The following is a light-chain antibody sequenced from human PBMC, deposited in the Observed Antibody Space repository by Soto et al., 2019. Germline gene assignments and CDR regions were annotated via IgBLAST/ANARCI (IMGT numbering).Light chain of an antibody. J-gene: IGLJ2*01. CDR1: SSDVGAYSY. CDR2: DVS. V-gene: IGLV2-11*01. CDR3: CSYAGSYTFGVV. Sequence: QSALTQPASVSGSPGQSITISCTGTSSDVGAYSYVSWYQQHPGKAPKLIIYDVSKRPSGVPDRFSGSKSGNTASLTISGLQAEDEADYYCCSYAGSYTFGVVFGGGTKLTVL.